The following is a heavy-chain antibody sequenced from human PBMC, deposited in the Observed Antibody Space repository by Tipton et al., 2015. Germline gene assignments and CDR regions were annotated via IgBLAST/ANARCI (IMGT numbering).Heavy chain of an antibody. CDR2: IYYSGST. CDR1: GGSFSDYY. D-gene: IGHD2-15*01. CDR3: ARTGYCSGGSCYFDAFDI. Sequence: TLSLTCTVSGGSFSDYYWSWIRQSPGEGLEWIGYIYYSGSTNYNPSLRSRVAMSMDTSKNQFSLKLSSVIAADTAVYYCARTGYCSGGSCYFDAFDIWGRGTMVTVSS. V-gene: IGHV4-59*01. J-gene: IGHJ3*02.